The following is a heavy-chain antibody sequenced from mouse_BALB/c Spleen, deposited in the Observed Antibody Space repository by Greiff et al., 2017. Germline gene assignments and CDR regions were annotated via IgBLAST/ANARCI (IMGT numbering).Heavy chain of an antibody. CDR1: GYTFTSYV. Sequence: EVKLMESGPELVKPGASVKMSCKASGYTFTSYVMHWVKQKPGQGLEWIGYINPYNDGTKYNEKFKGKATLTSDKSSSTAYMELSSLTSEDSAVYYCARGRYDEGAWFAYWGQGTLVTVSA. CDR2: INPYNDGT. CDR3: ARGRYDEGAWFAY. V-gene: IGHV1-14*01. J-gene: IGHJ3*01. D-gene: IGHD2-14*01.